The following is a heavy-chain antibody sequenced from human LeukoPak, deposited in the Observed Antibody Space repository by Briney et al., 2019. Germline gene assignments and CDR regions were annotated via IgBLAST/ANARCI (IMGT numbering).Heavy chain of an antibody. J-gene: IGHJ4*02. CDR2: IYYSGST. CDR1: GGSISSSSYY. Sequence: SETLSLTCTVSGGSISSSSYYWGWSRQPPGKGLEWIGYIYYSGSTNYNPSLKSRVTISVDTSKNQFSLKLSSVTAADTAVYYCAREKSSSSCFDYWGQGTLVTVSS. D-gene: IGHD6-13*01. CDR3: AREKSSSSCFDY. V-gene: IGHV4-61*01.